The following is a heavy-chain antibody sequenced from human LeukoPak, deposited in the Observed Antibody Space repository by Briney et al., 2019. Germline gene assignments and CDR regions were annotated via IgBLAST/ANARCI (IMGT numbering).Heavy chain of an antibody. D-gene: IGHD3-22*01. Sequence: TLSLTCAVSGRSISSGDYSWSWILQPPGEGLEWIRFIYNSWNTYYNPSVKSRVTLSVDTSKNQFSLNLSSVTAADTAVYYCARTAYDSSDFYRFDYWGQGTLVTVSS. J-gene: IGHJ4*02. CDR1: GRSISSGDYS. CDR2: IYNSWNT. V-gene: IGHV4-30-4*07. CDR3: ARTAYDSSDFYRFDY.